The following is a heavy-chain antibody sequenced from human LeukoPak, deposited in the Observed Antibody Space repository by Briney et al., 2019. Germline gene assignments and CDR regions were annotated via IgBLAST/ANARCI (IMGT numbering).Heavy chain of an antibody. D-gene: IGHD4-23*01. J-gene: IGHJ4*02. CDR2: VNHSWST. V-gene: IGHV4-4*02. CDR1: DGSIRSCFW. CDR3: AREDGGSTKDSGRFI. Sequence: PSGTLSLTCIVSDGSIRSCFWWRWVRQPPGKGLGWIGEVNHSWSTNYNPALNRRVNISVDKSKHPSSLNLTSVPAADTAVYYCAREDGGSTKDSGRFIWGQGTLVTVSS.